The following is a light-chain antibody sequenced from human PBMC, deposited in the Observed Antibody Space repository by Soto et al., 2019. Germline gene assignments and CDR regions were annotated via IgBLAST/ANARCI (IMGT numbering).Light chain of an antibody. Sequence: QSVLTQPASVSGSPGQSITISCSGSSSAVGSYRFVSWYQHHPGKVPKLIIYEVTKRPLGVPDRFSGSKSGNAASLTVSGLQAEDEADYYCSSYAGSNYPYVFGTGTKLTVL. CDR1: SSAVGSYRF. V-gene: IGLV2-8*01. CDR3: SSYAGSNYPYV. J-gene: IGLJ1*01. CDR2: EVT.